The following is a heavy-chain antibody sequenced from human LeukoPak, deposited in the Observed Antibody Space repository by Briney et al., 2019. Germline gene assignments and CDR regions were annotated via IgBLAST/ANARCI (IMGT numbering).Heavy chain of an antibody. V-gene: IGHV1-18*01. CDR3: ARVCSSTSCYKGSYYMDV. CDR1: GYTFTSYG. Sequence: ASVKVSCKASGYTFTSYGISWVRQAPGQGLEWMGWISAYNGNTNYAQKLQGRVAMTTDTSTSTAYMELRSLRSDDTAVYYCARVCSSTSCYKGSYYMDVWGKGTTVTVSS. J-gene: IGHJ6*03. D-gene: IGHD2-2*02. CDR2: ISAYNGNT.